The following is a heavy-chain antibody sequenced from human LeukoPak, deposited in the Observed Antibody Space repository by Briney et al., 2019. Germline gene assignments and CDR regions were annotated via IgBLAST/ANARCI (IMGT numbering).Heavy chain of an antibody. CDR3: AKETYGGDSAFFDY. V-gene: IGHV3-23*01. Sequence: GGSLRLSCTASGFMFTTNAMSWVRQAPGKGLEWVSAISESCGGTYYADSVKGRFSIPTDKSKNTAYLQMNSLRAEDPAVYYCAKETYGGDSAFFDYWGQGTLVTVSS. CDR1: GFMFTTNA. J-gene: IGHJ4*02. D-gene: IGHD4-23*01. CDR2: ISESCGGT.